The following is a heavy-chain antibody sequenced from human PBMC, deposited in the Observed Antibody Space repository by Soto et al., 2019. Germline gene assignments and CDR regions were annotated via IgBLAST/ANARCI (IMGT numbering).Heavy chain of an antibody. J-gene: IGHJ4*02. CDR3: AKRHTTVATPANYFDY. CDR2: FVGSTGST. CDR1: GFTFSSYT. V-gene: IGHV3-23*01. Sequence: GGSLRLSCAASGFTFSSYTMNWVRQAPGKGLEWVSTFVGSTGSTFYADSVKGRFTISRDDPKNTLYLQMNSLRAEDTAVYYCAKRHTTVATPANYFDYWGQGTLVTVSS. D-gene: IGHD1-1*01.